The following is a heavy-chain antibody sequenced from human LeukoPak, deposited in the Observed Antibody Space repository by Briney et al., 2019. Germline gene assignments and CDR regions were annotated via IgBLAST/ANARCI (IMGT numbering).Heavy chain of an antibody. D-gene: IGHD2-2*01. CDR1: GGSISSSNW. Sequence: SETLSLTCAVSGGSISSSNWWSWVRQPPGKGLEWIGEIYHSGSTNYNPSLKSRVTISVDKSKNQFSLKLSSVTAADTAVYYCARDPCLGYCSSTSCYGFCYYYGMDVWGQGTTVTVSS. J-gene: IGHJ6*02. V-gene: IGHV4-4*02. CDR3: ARDPCLGYCSSTSCYGFCYYYGMDV. CDR2: IYHSGST.